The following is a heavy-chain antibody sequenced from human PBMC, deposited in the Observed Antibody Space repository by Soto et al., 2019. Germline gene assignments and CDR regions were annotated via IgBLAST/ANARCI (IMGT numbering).Heavy chain of an antibody. CDR2: INAGNGNT. Sequence: QVQLVQSGAEVKKPGASVKVSCKASGYTFTSYAMHWVHQAPGQRLEWMGWINAGNGNTKYSQKFQGRVTITRDTSASTAYMELSSLRSEDTAVYYCARAIVVVVAATHLDYWGQGTLVTVSS. V-gene: IGHV1-3*01. J-gene: IGHJ4*02. D-gene: IGHD2-15*01. CDR3: ARAIVVVVAATHLDY. CDR1: GYTFTSYA.